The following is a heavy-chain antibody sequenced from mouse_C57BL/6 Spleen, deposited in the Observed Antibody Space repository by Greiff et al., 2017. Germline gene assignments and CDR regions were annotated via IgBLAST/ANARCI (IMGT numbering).Heavy chain of an antibody. Sequence: QVQLQQPGAELVRPGSSVKLSCKASGYTFTSYWMHLVKQRPIQGLEWIGNIDPSDSETHYNQKFKDKATLTVDKSSSTAYMQLSSLTSEDSAVYYCARERTYDYEGDFDYWGQGTTLTVSS. CDR1: GYTFTSYW. CDR2: IDPSDSET. CDR3: ARERTYDYEGDFDY. J-gene: IGHJ2*01. D-gene: IGHD2-4*01. V-gene: IGHV1-52*01.